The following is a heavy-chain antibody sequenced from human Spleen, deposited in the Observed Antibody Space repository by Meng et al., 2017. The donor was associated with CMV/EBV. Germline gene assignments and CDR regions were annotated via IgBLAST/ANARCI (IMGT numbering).Heavy chain of an antibody. D-gene: IGHD2-15*01. Sequence: GGSLRLSCAASGIIFNTHGIHWLRQAPGKGLEWVSVICPDGTHYAGFVKGRFTISRDDSKNIVYLQMNSLGVEDTALYYCVVGHDSRKVAYWGQGTLVTVSS. CDR3: VVGHDSRKVAY. CDR1: GIIFNTHG. J-gene: IGHJ4*02. CDR2: ICPDGT. V-gene: IGHV3-NL1*01.